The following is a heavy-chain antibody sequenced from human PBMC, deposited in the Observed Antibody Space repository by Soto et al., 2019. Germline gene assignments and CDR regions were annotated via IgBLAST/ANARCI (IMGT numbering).Heavy chain of an antibody. CDR2: INHSGST. CDR1: GASFSAYY. CDR3: ARGDLKTDC. Sequence: ASETLSLTCAVYGASFSAYYWTWIRQPPGKGLEWIGEINHSGSTNYNPSLKSRVTISVDTSKSQFSLILTSLTAADTAVYYCARGDLKTDCWGQGTLVTVSS. V-gene: IGHV4-34*01. J-gene: IGHJ4*02.